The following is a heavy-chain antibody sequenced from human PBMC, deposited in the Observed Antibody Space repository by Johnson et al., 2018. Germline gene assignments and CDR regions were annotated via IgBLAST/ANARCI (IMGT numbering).Heavy chain of an antibody. CDR1: GFSFSGSP. CDR2: IRSKANNYAI. J-gene: IGHJ1*01. D-gene: IGHD1-26*01. CDR3: TRSDYSGTYFS. V-gene: IGHV3-73*02. Sequence: VQLQESVGGLVQPGGSRKLSCAASGFSFSGSPMHWVRQASGNGLEWVGRIRSKANNYAIAYGASVKGRFTISRDDSKNTAYLQMNSLKNEDTAVYYCTRSDYSGTYFSWGQGTRVTVSS.